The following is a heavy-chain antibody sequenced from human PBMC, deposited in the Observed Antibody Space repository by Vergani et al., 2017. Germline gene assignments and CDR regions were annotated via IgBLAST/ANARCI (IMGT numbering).Heavy chain of an antibody. Sequence: QVHLVESGGGVVQPGRSLRLSCAASGFTFSSYGMQWVRQAPGKGLEWVAVISSDGSNKYYADSVKGRFTISRDNSKNTVSLQMNSLRAEDTAVYYCARVDYYGSGSYDAFDIWGQGTMVTVSS. V-gene: IGHV3-30*03. CDR2: ISSDGSNK. J-gene: IGHJ3*02. CDR1: GFTFSSYG. CDR3: ARVDYYGSGSYDAFDI. D-gene: IGHD3-10*01.